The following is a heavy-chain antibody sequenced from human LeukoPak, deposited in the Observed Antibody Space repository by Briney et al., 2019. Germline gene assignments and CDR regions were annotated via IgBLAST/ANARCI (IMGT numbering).Heavy chain of an antibody. CDR3: ATSVTRRRLDWFIDL. CDR2: ISSSAGTI. Sequence: GGSLRLSCAASGFTFRDYYMSWIRQAPGQGLEWISHISSSAGTIHYVDSVKGRFTISRDNAKNSLYLQMDSLRVEDTAVYYCATSVTRRRLDWFIDLWGRGTLVSVSS. CDR1: GFTFRDYY. D-gene: IGHD4-17*01. V-gene: IGHV3-11*04. J-gene: IGHJ2*01.